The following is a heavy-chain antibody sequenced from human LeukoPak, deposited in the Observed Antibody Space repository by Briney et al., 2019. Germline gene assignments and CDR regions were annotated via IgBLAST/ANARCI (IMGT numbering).Heavy chain of an antibody. CDR1: GGSISSYY. V-gene: IGHV4-59*01. Sequence: SETLSLTCTVSGGSISSYYWSWIRQPPGKGLEWIGYIYYSGSTNYNPSLKSRVTISVDTSKNQFSLKLSSVTAADTAVYYCARETGTRSFDYWGQGTLVTVSS. CDR3: ARETGTRSFDY. CDR2: IYYSGST. J-gene: IGHJ4*02. D-gene: IGHD7-27*01.